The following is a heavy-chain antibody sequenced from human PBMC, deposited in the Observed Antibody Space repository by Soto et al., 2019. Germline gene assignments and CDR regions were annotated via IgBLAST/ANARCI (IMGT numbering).Heavy chain of an antibody. V-gene: IGHV3-21*01. J-gene: IGHJ1*01. Sequence: GGSLRLSCAASGFTFSSYSMNWVRQAPGKGLEWVSSISSSSSYIYYADSVKGRFTISRDNAKNSLYLQMNSLRAEDTAVYYCARGKSITMMPQHWGQGTLVTVSS. CDR2: ISSSSSYI. D-gene: IGHD3-22*01. CDR1: GFTFSSYS. CDR3: ARGKSITMMPQH.